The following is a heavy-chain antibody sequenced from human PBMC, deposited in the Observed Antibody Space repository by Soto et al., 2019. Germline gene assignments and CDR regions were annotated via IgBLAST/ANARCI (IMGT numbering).Heavy chain of an antibody. CDR2: IYYRGNT. J-gene: IGHJ4*02. V-gene: IGHV4-39*01. CDR3: ARLEGLATISYYFDV. CDR1: GDSINSDKYS. Sequence: QLQDSGPGLVKPSETLSLTCSVSGDSINSDKYSCGWLSQPPGKGLEWIGSIYYRGNTYYNPSLQTRVTLALDKSKSQFALRLNSVTAADSAVYFCARLEGLATISYYFDVWGQGAQVTGSS. D-gene: IGHD3-9*01.